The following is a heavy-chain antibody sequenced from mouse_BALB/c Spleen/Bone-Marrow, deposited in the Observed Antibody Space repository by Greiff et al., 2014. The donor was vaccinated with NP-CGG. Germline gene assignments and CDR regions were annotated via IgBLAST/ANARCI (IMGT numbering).Heavy chain of an antibody. V-gene: IGHV1-5*01. CDR2: IYPGNSDT. D-gene: IGHD1-1*01. J-gene: IGHJ4*01. Sequence: EVQLQQSGTVLARPGASVKMSCKASGYTFISYWMHWVKQRPGQGLEWIGAIYPGNSDTSYNQKFKGKAKLTAVTSTSTAYMDLSSLTNEDSAVYYCTRGITTVVATRAMDYWGQGTSVTVSS. CDR3: TRGITTVVATRAMDY. CDR1: GYTFISYW.